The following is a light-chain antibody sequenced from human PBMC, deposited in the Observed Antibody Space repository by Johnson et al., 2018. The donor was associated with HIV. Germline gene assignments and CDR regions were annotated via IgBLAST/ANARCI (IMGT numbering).Light chain of an antibody. Sequence: QSALTQPPSVSAAPGQKVTISCSGSSSNIANIYVSWYQQLPGTAPKLLIYDNNNRPSGIPDRFSGSKSGTSATLGITGLQTGDEADYYCGTWDSSLSAGRVFGTGTKVTVL. CDR2: DNN. CDR1: SSNIANIY. CDR3: GTWDSSLSAGRV. J-gene: IGLJ1*01. V-gene: IGLV1-51*01.